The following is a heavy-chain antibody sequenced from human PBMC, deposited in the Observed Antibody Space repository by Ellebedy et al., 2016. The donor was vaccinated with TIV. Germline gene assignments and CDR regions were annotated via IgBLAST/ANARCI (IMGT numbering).Heavy chain of an antibody. CDR2: IWYDGSNA. D-gene: IGHD2-21*02. V-gene: IGHV3-33*06. Sequence: GESLKISCAASGFTFSGFGIHWVRQAPGKGLEWVAIIWYDGSNAYYADSVKGRFTISRDNSKNTLYLQMNSLRVDDTAVYYCAKIGGSVVETAPFDYWGQGTLVTVSS. J-gene: IGHJ4*02. CDR3: AKIGGSVVETAPFDY. CDR1: GFTFSGFG.